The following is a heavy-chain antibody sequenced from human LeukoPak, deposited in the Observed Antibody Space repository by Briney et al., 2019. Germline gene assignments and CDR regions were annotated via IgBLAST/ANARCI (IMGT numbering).Heavy chain of an antibody. Sequence: QPGGSLGLFCAASGFTFNSYDMSWVRQAPGKGLEWASAINARGNPMFADSVKGRFTIARDNSNNTLFLQMNSRRAEDTALYYGAKADYHFLSGLDFWGQGTLITVSS. CDR3: AKADYHFLSGLDF. CDR1: GFTFNSYD. V-gene: IGHV3-23*01. D-gene: IGHD3-3*01. J-gene: IGHJ4*02. CDR2: INARGNP.